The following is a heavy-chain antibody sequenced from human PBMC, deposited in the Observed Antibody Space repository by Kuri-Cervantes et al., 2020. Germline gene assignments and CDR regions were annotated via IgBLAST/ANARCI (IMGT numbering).Heavy chain of an antibody. D-gene: IGHD3-22*01. CDR1: GYTFSGYY. Sequence: ASVKVSCKASGYTFSGYYMHWVRQDPGQGLEWMRVINPSGGSASYAQQYQGRVTMTRNTSTSTDYKELSSLRSEDTAVYYCARDQFDYDNSGIFDYWGQGTLVTVSS. V-gene: IGHV1-46*01. CDR3: ARDQFDYDNSGIFDY. J-gene: IGHJ4*02. CDR2: INPSGGSA.